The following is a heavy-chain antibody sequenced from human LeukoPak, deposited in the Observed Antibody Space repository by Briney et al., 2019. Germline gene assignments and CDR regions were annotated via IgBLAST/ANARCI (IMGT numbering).Heavy chain of an antibody. CDR2: IYYSGST. V-gene: IGHV4-39*01. J-gene: IGHJ5*02. D-gene: IGHD2-2*01. Sequence: PSETLSLTCTVSGGSISSSSYYWGWIRQPPGKGLEWIGSIYYSGSTHYNPSLKSRVTISVDTSKNQFSLKLSSVTAADTAVYYCARRPIVVVPPGTWFDPWGQGTLVTVSS. CDR1: GGSISSSSYY. CDR3: ARRPIVVVPPGTWFDP.